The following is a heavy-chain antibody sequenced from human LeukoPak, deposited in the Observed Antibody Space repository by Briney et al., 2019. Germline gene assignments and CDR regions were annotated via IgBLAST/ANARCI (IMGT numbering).Heavy chain of an antibody. V-gene: IGHV4-39*02. Sequence: SETLSLTCTVSGGSISSTSYFCRWIRQPPGKGLEWFGCIYYRGDTYYNPSLKSRVTISVDTSKNHFSLKLSSVTAADTAVYYCARYLNYADYTAAFDIWGQGTMVAVSS. CDR2: IYYRGDT. CDR3: ARYLNYADYTAAFDI. D-gene: IGHD4-17*01. J-gene: IGHJ3*02. CDR1: GGSISSTSYF.